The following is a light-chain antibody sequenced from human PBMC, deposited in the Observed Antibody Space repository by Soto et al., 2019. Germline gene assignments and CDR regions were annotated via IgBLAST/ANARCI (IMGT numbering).Light chain of an antibody. CDR2: EVN. Sequence: QSALTQPRSVSGSPGQSVTISCTGTNSDLGNYNYVSWYQQHPGKAPKVMIYEVNKRPSGVPDRFSGSKSGNTASLTVSGLQAEDEADYYCSSYAGSSNVFGTGTKVTVL. V-gene: IGLV2-8*01. J-gene: IGLJ1*01. CDR3: SSYAGSSNV. CDR1: NSDLGNYNY.